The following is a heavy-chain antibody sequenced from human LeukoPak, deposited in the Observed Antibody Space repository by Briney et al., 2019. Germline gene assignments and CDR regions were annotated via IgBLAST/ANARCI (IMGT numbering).Heavy chain of an antibody. V-gene: IGHV4-39*01. CDR1: GASISSSNYY. D-gene: IGHD3-22*01. CDR3: AGPDYDSSGTDY. Sequence: KASETLSLTCSVSGASISSSNYYWAWIRQPPGKGLEWIGSIYHSGRTYYNPSLKSRVTISVDTSKNQFSLKLSSVTAADTAVYYCAGPDYDSSGTDYWGQGTLVTVSS. CDR2: IYHSGRT. J-gene: IGHJ4*02.